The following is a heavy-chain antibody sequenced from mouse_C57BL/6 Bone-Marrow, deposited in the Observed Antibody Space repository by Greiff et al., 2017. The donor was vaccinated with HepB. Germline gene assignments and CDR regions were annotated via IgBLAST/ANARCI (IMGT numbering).Heavy chain of an antibody. CDR1: GFTFSSYA. CDR3: ARGGRRFAY. J-gene: IGHJ3*01. D-gene: IGHD1-1*01. V-gene: IGHV5-4*03. CDR2: ISDSGSYT. Sequence: EVMLVESGGGLVKPGGSLKLSCAASGFTFSSYAMSWVRQTPEKRLEWVATISDSGSYTYYPDNVKGRFTISRDNAKNNLYLQMSHLKSEDTAMYYCARGGRRFAYWGQGTLVTVSA.